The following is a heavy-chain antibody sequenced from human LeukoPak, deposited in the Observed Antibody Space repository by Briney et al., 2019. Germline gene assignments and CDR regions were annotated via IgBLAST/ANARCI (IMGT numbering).Heavy chain of an antibody. CDR1: AFSFTNCW. CDR2: IFPGDSDT. V-gene: IGHV5-51*01. CDR3: ARSIAVAGTNAFDI. D-gene: IGHD6-19*01. Sequence: ESLKISCKGSAFSFTNCWIGWVRQMPGKGLGWMGIIFPGDSDTRYSPSFQGQVTISADKSIRTAYLQWSSLKASDTAMYYCARSIAVAGTNAFDIWGQGTMVTVSS. J-gene: IGHJ3*02.